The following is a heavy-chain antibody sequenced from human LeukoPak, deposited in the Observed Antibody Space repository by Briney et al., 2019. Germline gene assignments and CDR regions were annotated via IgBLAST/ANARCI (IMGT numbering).Heavy chain of an antibody. CDR1: GGSFSGYY. Sequence: SETLSLTCAVYGGSFSGYYWSWIRQPAGKGLEWIGRIYTSGSTNYNPSLKSRVTMSVDTSKNQFSLKLSSVTAADTAVYYCARGYCSSTSCYRGHAFDIWGQGTMVTVSS. CDR3: ARGYCSSTSCYRGHAFDI. V-gene: IGHV4-59*10. J-gene: IGHJ3*02. D-gene: IGHD2-2*02. CDR2: IYTSGST.